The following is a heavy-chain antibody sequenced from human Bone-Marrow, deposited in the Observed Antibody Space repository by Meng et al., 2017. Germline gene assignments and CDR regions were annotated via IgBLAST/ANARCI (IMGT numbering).Heavy chain of an antibody. CDR1: GFTFSRSW. J-gene: IGHJ1*01. CDR2: INSDGTST. Sequence: GESLKISCTASGFTFSRSWMHWVRQAPGQGLIWVSRINSDGTSTSNNGVFVKGRLTSSRDNAKNTLYLQMNSLRVDDTAMYYCAVSLEGHGSGTFAGATWGQGTLVTVSS. V-gene: IGHV3-74*01. D-gene: IGHD3-10*01. CDR3: AVSLEGHGSGTFAGAT.